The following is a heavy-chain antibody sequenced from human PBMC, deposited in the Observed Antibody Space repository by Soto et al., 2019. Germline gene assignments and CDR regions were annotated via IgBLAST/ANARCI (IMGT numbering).Heavy chain of an antibody. CDR3: ARGHEWELQRWFDY. J-gene: IGHJ4*02. Sequence: ASVKVSCKASGYTFTGYYMHWVRQAPGQGLEWMGWINPNSGGTNYAQKFQGWVTMTRDTSISTAYMELSSLTSDDTAVYYCARGHEWELQRWFDYWGQGTLVTAPQ. CDR2: INPNSGGT. D-gene: IGHD1-26*01. CDR1: GYTFTGYY. V-gene: IGHV1-2*04.